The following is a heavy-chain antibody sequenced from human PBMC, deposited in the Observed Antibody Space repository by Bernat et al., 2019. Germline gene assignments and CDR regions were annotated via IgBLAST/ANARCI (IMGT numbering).Heavy chain of an antibody. Sequence: QVQLVESGGGVVQPGRSLRLSCAASGFTFSSYGMHWVRQAPGKGLEWMAVISYDGSNKYYADSVKGRFTISRDNSKNTLYLQMNSLRAEDTAVYYWAKGPWERPEYWGQGTLVTVSS. CDR3: AKGPWERPEY. J-gene: IGHJ4*02. CDR2: ISYDGSNK. V-gene: IGHV3-30*18. D-gene: IGHD1-26*01. CDR1: GFTFSSYG.